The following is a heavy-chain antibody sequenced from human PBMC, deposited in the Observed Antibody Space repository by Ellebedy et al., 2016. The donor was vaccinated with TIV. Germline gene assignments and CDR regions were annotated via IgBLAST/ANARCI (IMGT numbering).Heavy chain of an antibody. CDR3: AKDHYDDSSGPFGS. CDR2: ISGSGGST. D-gene: IGHD3-22*01. J-gene: IGHJ5*02. Sequence: GESLKISCAASGFSFRNYAMSWVRQAPGKGLELVSAISGSGGSTYYADSVKGRFTISRDNSENTLYLQMNSLRAEDTAVYFCAKDHYDDSSGPFGSWGQGTLVTVSS. CDR1: GFSFRNYA. V-gene: IGHV3-23*01.